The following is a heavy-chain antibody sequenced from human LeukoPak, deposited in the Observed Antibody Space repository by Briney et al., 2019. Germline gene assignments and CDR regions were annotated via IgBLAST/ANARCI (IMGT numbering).Heavy chain of an antibody. J-gene: IGHJ4*02. CDR2: IYYSGST. V-gene: IGHV4-39*07. D-gene: IGHD3-10*01. CDR3: ARINDGTYYGSGSFDY. CDR1: GGSISSSSYY. Sequence: SETLSLTCTVSGGSISSSSYYWGWIRQPPGKGLEWIGSIYYSGSTYYDPSLKSRVTISVDTSKNQFSLKLSSVTAADTAVYYCARINDGTYYGSGSFDYWGQGTLVTVSS.